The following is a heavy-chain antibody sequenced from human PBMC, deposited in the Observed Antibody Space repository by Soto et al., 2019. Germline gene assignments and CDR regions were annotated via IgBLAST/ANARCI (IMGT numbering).Heavy chain of an antibody. V-gene: IGHV4-59*01. CDR1: GGSISSYY. Sequence: QVQLQESGPGLVKPSETLSLTCTVSGGSISSYYWSWIRQPPGKGLEWIGYIYYSGSTNYNPSLKRRVTISVDTSKNQFSLKLSSVTAADTAVYYCARVTSITIFGVVIIGAFDIWGQGTMVTVSS. J-gene: IGHJ3*02. CDR3: ARVTSITIFGVVIIGAFDI. D-gene: IGHD3-3*01. CDR2: IYYSGST.